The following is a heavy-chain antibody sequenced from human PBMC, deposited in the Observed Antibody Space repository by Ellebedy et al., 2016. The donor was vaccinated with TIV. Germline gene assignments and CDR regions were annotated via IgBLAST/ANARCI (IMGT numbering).Heavy chain of an antibody. Sequence: MPSETLSLTCTVSGGSVSSGDYYRNWIRQPAGKGLEWIGRIYSTGSTGGTNYSPSLKGRITMSVDRSKNQFSLKLSSVTAADTAAYYCARSGGWYTPYDYWGQGTLVTVSS. D-gene: IGHD6-19*01. CDR1: GGSVSSGDYY. CDR2: IYSTGSTGGT. V-gene: IGHV4-61*02. J-gene: IGHJ4*02. CDR3: ARSGGWYTPYDY.